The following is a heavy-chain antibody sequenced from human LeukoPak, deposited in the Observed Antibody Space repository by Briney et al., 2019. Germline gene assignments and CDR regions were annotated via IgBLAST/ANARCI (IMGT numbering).Heavy chain of an antibody. V-gene: IGHV4-34*01. CDR1: GGSFSGYY. CDR3: ARLGWIQLRSRGFDY. D-gene: IGHD5-18*01. Sequence: PSETLSLTCAVYGGSFSGYYWSWIRQPPGKGLEWVGEINHSGSTNYNPSLKSRVTISVDTSKNQFSLKLSSVTAADTAVYYCARLGWIQLRSRGFDYWGQGTLVTVSS. J-gene: IGHJ4*02. CDR2: INHSGST.